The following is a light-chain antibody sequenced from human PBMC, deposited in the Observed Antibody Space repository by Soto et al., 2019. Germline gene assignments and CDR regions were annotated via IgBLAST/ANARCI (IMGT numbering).Light chain of an antibody. J-gene: IGKJ1*01. Sequence: EILMTQSPATLSVSPGERATLSCRASQSVRSNLAWYQQKPGQAPRLLIYGASTRATGIPARFSGSGSGTEFTLTITSLESEDFAVYYCQQCPNWPLTFGLGTKV. V-gene: IGKV3-15*01. CDR3: QQCPNWPLT. CDR1: QSVRSN. CDR2: GAS.